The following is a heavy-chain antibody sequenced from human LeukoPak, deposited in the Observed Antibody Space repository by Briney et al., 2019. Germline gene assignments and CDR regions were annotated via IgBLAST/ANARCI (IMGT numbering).Heavy chain of an antibody. CDR3: ARGSSGGSRYFDY. CDR2: INHSGST. J-gene: IGHJ4*02. Sequence: PSETLSLTCAVYGGSFSGYYWSWIRQPPGKGLEWIGEINHSGSTDYNPSLKSRVTISVDTSKNQFSLKLSSVTAADTAVYYCARGSSGGSRYFDYWGQGTLVTVSS. D-gene: IGHD2-15*01. V-gene: IGHV4-34*01. CDR1: GGSFSGYY.